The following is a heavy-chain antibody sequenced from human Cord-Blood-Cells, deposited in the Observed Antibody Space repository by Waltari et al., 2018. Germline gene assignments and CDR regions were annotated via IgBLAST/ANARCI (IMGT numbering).Heavy chain of an antibody. J-gene: IGHJ4*02. CDR1: GFPFSSYS. D-gene: IGHD2-2*01. CDR2: ISSSSSYI. CDR3: ARDRYCSSTSCYDY. V-gene: IGHV3-21*01. Sequence: EVQLVASGGGLVKPGGSLSLSCAASGFPFSSYSMNWVRQAPGKGLEWCSSISSSSSYIYYADSVKGRFTISRDNAKNSLYLQMNSLRAEDTAVYYCARDRYCSSTSCYDYWGQGTLVTVSS.